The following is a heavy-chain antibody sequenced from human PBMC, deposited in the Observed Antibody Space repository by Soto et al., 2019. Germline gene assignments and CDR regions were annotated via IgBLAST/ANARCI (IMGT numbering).Heavy chain of an antibody. D-gene: IGHD2-21*01. CDR1: GFSFTADGVG. Sequence: QITLKESGPTLEKPTQTLTLTCIFSGFSFTADGVGVGWIRQPPGKALEWLALIYWDDDTRYSPSLKSRLTITKDTSKNQVVLTMTNMDPVDTATYYCAHAYGGTSWPNDAFDVWGQGTVVTVSS. V-gene: IGHV2-5*02. CDR3: AHAYGGTSWPNDAFDV. J-gene: IGHJ3*01. CDR2: IYWDDDT.